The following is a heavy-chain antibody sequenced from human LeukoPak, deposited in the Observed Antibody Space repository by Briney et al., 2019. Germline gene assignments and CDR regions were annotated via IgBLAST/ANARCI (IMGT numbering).Heavy chain of an antibody. CDR2: ISYDGSNK. J-gene: IGHJ6*03. V-gene: IGHV3-30*01. CDR1: GFTFSSYA. Sequence: PGRSLRLSCAASGFTFSSYAMHWVRQAPGKGLEWVAVISYDGSNKYYADSVKGRFTISRDNSRNTLYLQMNSLRAEDTAVYYCARDGLAARRLYYYYYMDVWGKGTTVTVSS. D-gene: IGHD6-6*01. CDR3: ARDGLAARRLYYYYYMDV.